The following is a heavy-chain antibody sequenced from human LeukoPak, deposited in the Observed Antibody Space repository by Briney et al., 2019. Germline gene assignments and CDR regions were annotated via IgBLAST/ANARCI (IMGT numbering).Heavy chain of an antibody. Sequence: SETPSLTCTVSGGSISSYYWSWIRQPPGKGLEWIGYIYTSGSTNYNPSLKSRVTISVDTSKNQFSLKLSSVTAADTAVYYCARHGGSSPDAFDIWGQGTMVTVSS. CDR2: IYTSGST. D-gene: IGHD6-13*01. CDR1: GGSISSYY. CDR3: ARHGGSSPDAFDI. V-gene: IGHV4-4*09. J-gene: IGHJ3*02.